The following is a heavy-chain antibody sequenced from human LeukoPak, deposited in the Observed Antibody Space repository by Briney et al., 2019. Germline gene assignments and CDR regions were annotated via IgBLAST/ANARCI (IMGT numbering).Heavy chain of an antibody. CDR3: VRVKYCSSTSCFLIRGYYYYGMDV. CDR2: IIPIFATA. J-gene: IGHJ6*02. Sequence: SVKVSCKASGGTFSSYAISWVRQAPGQGLEWMGGIIPIFATANYAQKFQGRVTITADESTSTAYMELSSLRSEDTAVYYCVRVKYCSSTSCFLIRGYYYYGMDVWGQGTTVTVSS. V-gene: IGHV1-69*13. CDR1: GGTFSSYA. D-gene: IGHD2-2*01.